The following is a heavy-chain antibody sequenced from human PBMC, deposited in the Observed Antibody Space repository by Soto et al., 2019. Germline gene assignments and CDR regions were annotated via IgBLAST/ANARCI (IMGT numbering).Heavy chain of an antibody. Sequence: PGESLKISCKGSGYSFTTYWITWVRQMPGKGLEWMGRIDPSDSYTNYSPSFQGHVTISADKSISTAYLQWSSLKASDTAMYYCARNTGYDILTGYYEVAFDIWGQGTMVTVSS. CDR2: IDPSDSYT. J-gene: IGHJ3*02. CDR1: GYSFTTYW. V-gene: IGHV5-10-1*01. D-gene: IGHD3-9*01. CDR3: ARNTGYDILTGYYEVAFDI.